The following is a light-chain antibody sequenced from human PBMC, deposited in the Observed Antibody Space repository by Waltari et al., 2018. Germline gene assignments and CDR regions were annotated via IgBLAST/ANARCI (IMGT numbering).Light chain of an antibody. CDR2: AAS. CDR3: EQYGSSLWT. Sequence: DIQMTQSPSSLSASVGDRVTITCRASQSISNYLNWYQHKPGTAPKLLIYAASSLQSGVPSRFSGSGSGTDFTLTISRLEPEDFAVYYCEQYGSSLWTFGQGTKVEIK. CDR1: QSISNY. V-gene: IGKV1-39*01. J-gene: IGKJ1*01.